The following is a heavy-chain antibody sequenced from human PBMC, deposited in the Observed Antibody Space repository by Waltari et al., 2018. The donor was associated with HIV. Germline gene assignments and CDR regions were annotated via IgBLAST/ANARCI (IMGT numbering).Heavy chain of an antibody. CDR2: IKQDGSEK. Sequence: EVQLVESGGGLVQPGGSLRLSCAASGFTFSSHWMSWVRQAPGKGLEWVANIKQDGSEKYYVDSVKGRFTISRDNAKNSLYLQMNSLRAEDTAVYYCAGGSGPLQHWGQGTLVTVSS. J-gene: IGHJ1*01. V-gene: IGHV3-7*01. CDR3: AGGSGPLQH. CDR1: GFTFSSHW. D-gene: IGHD6-19*01.